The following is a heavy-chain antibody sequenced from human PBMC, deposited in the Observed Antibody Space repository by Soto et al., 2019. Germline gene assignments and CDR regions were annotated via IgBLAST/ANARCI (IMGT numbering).Heavy chain of an antibody. CDR3: ASLTYYDFWSGYSYFDY. CDR2: ISSSSSYI. Sequence: EVQLVESGGGLVKPGGSLRLSCAASGFTFSSYSMNWVRQAPGKGLEWVSSISSSSSYIYYADSVKGRFIISRDNAKNSLYLQMNSLRAEDTAVYYCASLTYYDFWSGYSYFDYWGQGTLVTVSS. D-gene: IGHD3-3*01. CDR1: GFTFSSYS. J-gene: IGHJ4*02. V-gene: IGHV3-21*01.